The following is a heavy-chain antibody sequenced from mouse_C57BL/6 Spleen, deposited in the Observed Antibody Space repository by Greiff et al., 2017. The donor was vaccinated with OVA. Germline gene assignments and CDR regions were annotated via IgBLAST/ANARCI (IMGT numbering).Heavy chain of an antibody. CDR2: IDPSDSYT. Sequence: QVQLQQPGAELVKPGASVKLSCKASGYTFTSYWMQWVKQRPGQGLEWIGEIDPSDSYTNYNQKFKGKATLTVDTSSSTAYMQLSSLTSEDSAVYYCARGGGTTVVATNWYFDVWGTGTTVTVSS. CDR1: GYTFTSYW. CDR3: ARGGGTTVVATNWYFDV. V-gene: IGHV1-50*01. J-gene: IGHJ1*03. D-gene: IGHD1-1*01.